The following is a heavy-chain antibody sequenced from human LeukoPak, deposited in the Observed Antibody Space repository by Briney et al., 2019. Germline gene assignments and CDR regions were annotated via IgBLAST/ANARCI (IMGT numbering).Heavy chain of an antibody. J-gene: IGHJ5*02. CDR3: ARGVTTVTTINWFDP. CDR2: IYTSGST. CDR1: GGSISSGSYY. D-gene: IGHD4-17*01. Sequence: SETLSLTCTVSGGSISSGSYYWSWIRQPAGKGLEWIGRIYTSGSTNYNPSLKSRVTISVDTSKNQFSLKLSSVTAADTALYYCARGVTTVTTINWFDPLGQGTLVTVSS. V-gene: IGHV4-61*02.